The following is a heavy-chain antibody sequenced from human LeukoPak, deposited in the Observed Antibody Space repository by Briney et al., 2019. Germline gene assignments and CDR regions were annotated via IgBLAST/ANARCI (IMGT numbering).Heavy chain of an antibody. CDR3: ARYFPPSYSSSWYWFDP. CDR1: GGSISSGGYY. J-gene: IGHJ5*02. V-gene: IGHV4-31*03. D-gene: IGHD6-13*01. Sequence: SQTLSLTCTVSGGSISSGGYYWSWIRQHPGKGLEWIGYIYYSGSTYYNPSLKSRVTISVDTSKNQFSLKLSSVTAADTAVYYCARYFPPSYSSSWYWFDPWGQGTLVTISS. CDR2: IYYSGST.